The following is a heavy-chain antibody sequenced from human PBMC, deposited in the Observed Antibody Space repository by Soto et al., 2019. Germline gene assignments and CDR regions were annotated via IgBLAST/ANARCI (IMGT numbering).Heavy chain of an antibody. V-gene: IGHV3-49*03. D-gene: IGHD3-22*01. CDR2: IRSKAYGGTT. CDR3: TRVDYYDSAGDWYFDL. Sequence: GGSLRLSCTASGFTFGDYAMSWFRQAPGKGLEWVGFIRSKAYGGTTEYAASVKGRFTISRDDSKSIAYLQMNSLKTEDTAVYYCTRVDYYDSAGDWYFDLWGRGTPVTVSS. CDR1: GFTFGDYA. J-gene: IGHJ2*01.